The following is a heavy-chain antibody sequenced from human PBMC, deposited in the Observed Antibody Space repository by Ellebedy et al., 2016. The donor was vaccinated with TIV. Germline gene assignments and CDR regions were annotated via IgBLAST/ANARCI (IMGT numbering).Heavy chain of an antibody. D-gene: IGHD6-13*01. CDR2: IYPGDSDT. Sequence: GESLKISCSATGYSFTKYWIGWVRQLPGKGPEWMGIIYPGDSDTRYSPSFQGQVTISADKSISTAYLQWSGLKASDTAMYYCAIPAAGTSSDFDYWGQGTLVTVSS. J-gene: IGHJ4*02. V-gene: IGHV5-51*01. CDR1: GYSFTKYW. CDR3: AIPAAGTSSDFDY.